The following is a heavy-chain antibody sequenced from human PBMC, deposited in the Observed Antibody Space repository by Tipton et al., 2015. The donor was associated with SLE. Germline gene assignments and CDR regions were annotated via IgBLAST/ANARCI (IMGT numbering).Heavy chain of an antibody. D-gene: IGHD3-16*02. J-gene: IGHJ3*02. V-gene: IGHV4-34*01. CDR3: AQAHLWGSYRYASDI. CDR2: INHGGST. Sequence: TLSLTCAVYGGSLSTYYWSWIRQPPGKGLEWIGEINHGGSTNYNPSLKSRVTISVDTSKNQFSLKLSSVTAADTAVYYCAQAHLWGSYRYASDIWGQGTMVTVSS. CDR1: GGSLSTYY.